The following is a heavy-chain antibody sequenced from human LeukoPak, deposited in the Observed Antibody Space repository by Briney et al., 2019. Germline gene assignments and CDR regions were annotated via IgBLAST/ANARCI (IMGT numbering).Heavy chain of an antibody. CDR3: AREEVVVTAMSAFDI. D-gene: IGHD2-21*02. CDR2: INPNSGGT. Sequence: GASVKVSCKASGYTFTGYYMHWVRQASGQGLEWMGWINPNSGGTNYAQKFQGRVTMTRDTSISTAYMELSRLRSDDTAVYYCAREEVVVTAMSAFDIWGQGTMVTVSS. CDR1: GYTFTGYY. J-gene: IGHJ3*02. V-gene: IGHV1-2*02.